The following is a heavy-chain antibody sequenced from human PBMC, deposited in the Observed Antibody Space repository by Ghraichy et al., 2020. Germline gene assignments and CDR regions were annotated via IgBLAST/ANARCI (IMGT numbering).Heavy chain of an antibody. Sequence: SETLSLTCTVSGASINSSTHYWGWIRQPPGKGLEWIGSIYYRGRTNYNLSLKSRAIISIDTSKNQFSLKLDSVTATDTAVYYCARLQDYAVMPLFWGQGTLVTASS. J-gene: IGHJ4*02. CDR1: GASINSSTHY. CDR3: ARLQDYAVMPLF. V-gene: IGHV4-39*01. CDR2: IYYRGRT. D-gene: IGHD4-17*01.